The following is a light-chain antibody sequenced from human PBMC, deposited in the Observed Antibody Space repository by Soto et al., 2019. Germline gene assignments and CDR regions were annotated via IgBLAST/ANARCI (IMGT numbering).Light chain of an antibody. CDR3: SSYGGGDTFHVI. V-gene: IGLV2-8*01. CDR2: DVS. CDR1: SSDVGAYNY. J-gene: IGLJ2*01. Sequence: QSALTQPPSASGSPGQSVTISCTGTSSDVGAYNYVSWYQQYTGKAPKLMIYDVSKRPSGVPDRFSGSKSGNTASLTVSGRRADDEAVYHCSSYGGGDTFHVIFGGGTKLTVL.